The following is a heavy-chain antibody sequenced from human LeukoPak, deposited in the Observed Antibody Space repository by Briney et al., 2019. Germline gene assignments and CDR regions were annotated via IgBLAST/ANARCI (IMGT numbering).Heavy chain of an antibody. CDR3: AREGGVMVRGAIDY. V-gene: IGHV4-4*02. CDR2: IYHSGST. D-gene: IGHD3-10*01. Sequence: SGTLSLTCAASGGSISSSNWWSWVRQPPGKGLEWIGEIYHSGSTNYNPSLKSRVTISVDKSKNQFSLKLSSVTAADTAVYYCAREGGVMVRGAIDYWGQGTLVTVSS. CDR1: GGSISSSNW. J-gene: IGHJ4*02.